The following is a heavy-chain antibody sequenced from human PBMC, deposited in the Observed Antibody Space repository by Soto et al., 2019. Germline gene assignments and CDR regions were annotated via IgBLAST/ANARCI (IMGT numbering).Heavy chain of an antibody. CDR1: GDSISSYY. V-gene: IGHV4-59*01. CDR3: ATYDYSNHYFDC. Sequence: SETLSLTCTVSGDSISSYYWSWIRQPPGKGLEWIGHIYNSGSTNYNPSLKSRVTISVDTSKKQISLKLTSVTAADTAVYYCATYDYSNHYFDCWGQGTLVTVSS. CDR2: IYNSGST. J-gene: IGHJ4*02. D-gene: IGHD4-4*01.